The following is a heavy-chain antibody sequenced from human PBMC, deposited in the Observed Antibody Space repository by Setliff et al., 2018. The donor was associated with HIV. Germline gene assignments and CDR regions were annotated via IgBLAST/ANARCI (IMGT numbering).Heavy chain of an antibody. V-gene: IGHV1-69*10. CDR2: IIPILGIA. D-gene: IGHD4-17*01. J-gene: IGHJ4*02. Sequence: ASVKVSCKASGGTFSSYAISWVRQAPGQGLEWMGGIIPILGIANYAQKFQGRVTITADKSTSTAYMELRSIRSEDTAVYFCASAPLTTVTTGPRYYLDYWGQGTLVTVSS. CDR1: GGTFSSYA. CDR3: ASAPLTTVTTGPRYYLDY.